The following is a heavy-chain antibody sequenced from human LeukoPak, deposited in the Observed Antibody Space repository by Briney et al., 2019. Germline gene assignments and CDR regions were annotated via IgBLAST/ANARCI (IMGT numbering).Heavy chain of an antibody. V-gene: IGHV1-2*02. CDR2: TNPNSGGT. D-gene: IGHD6-19*01. CDR3: ARDGNIAVAGTLDRWFDP. J-gene: IGHJ5*02. Sequence: SVKVSCKASGYTFTGYYMHWVRQAPGQGLEWMGWTNPNSGGTNYAQKFQGRVTMTRDTSISTAYMELSRLRSDDTAVYYCARDGNIAVAGTLDRWFDPWGQGTLVTVSS. CDR1: GYTFTGYY.